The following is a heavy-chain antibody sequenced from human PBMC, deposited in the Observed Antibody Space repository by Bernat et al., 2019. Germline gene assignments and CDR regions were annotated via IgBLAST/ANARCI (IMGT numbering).Heavy chain of an antibody. CDR2: LNQDGSET. CDR3: ERLGYRLAEY. D-gene: IGHD3-16*02. J-gene: IGHJ4*02. V-gene: IGHV3-7*03. CDR1: GFTFISHW. Sequence: EVQLVESGGGLVQPGGSLILSCAASGFTFISHWMGWVRQAPGEGLEWVTNLNQDGSETYYVDSLKGRFTISRDNTKNSLYLQMNSLRTEYTAVYFCERLGYRLAEYWGQGTLVTVSA.